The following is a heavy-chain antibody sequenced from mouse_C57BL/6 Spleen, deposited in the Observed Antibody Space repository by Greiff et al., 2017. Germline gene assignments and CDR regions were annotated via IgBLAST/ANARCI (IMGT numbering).Heavy chain of an antibody. Sequence: EVQRVESGGGLVQSGRSLRLSCATSGFTFSDFYMEWVRQAPGKGLEWIAASRNKANDYTTEYSASVKGRFIVSRDTSQSILYLQMNALRAEDTAIYYCARVVYGNYAMDYWGQGTSVTVSS. CDR2: SRNKANDYTT. V-gene: IGHV7-1*01. D-gene: IGHD2-1*01. J-gene: IGHJ4*01. CDR3: ARVVYGNYAMDY. CDR1: GFTFSDFY.